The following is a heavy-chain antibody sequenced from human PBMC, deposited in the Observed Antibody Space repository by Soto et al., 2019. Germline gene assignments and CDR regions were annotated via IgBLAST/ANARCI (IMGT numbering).Heavy chain of an antibody. J-gene: IGHJ3*02. V-gene: IGHV1-58*01. CDR3: AAVRGGDPPLNFDI. D-gene: IGHD2-21*01. CDR2: IVVGSGNT. CDR1: GFTFTSSA. Sequence: QMQLVQSGPEVKKPGTSVKVSCKASGFTFTSSAVQWVRQARGQRLEWIGWIVVGSGNTNYAQKFQERVTITRDMSTSTAYMELSSLRSEDTAVYYCAAVRGGDPPLNFDIWGQGTMVTVSS.